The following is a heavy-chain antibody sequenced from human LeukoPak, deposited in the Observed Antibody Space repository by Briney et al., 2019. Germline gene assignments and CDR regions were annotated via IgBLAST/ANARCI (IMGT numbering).Heavy chain of an antibody. Sequence: GESLKISCKGSGYSFTSYWIAWVRQMPGKGLEWMGIIYPGDSDTRYSPSFQGQVSISADKSNSIAYLQWSNLEASDTAIYYCARHAMPGGTYYYGMDVWGRGTSVTVSS. J-gene: IGHJ6*02. CDR2: IYPGDSDT. CDR3: ARHAMPGGTYYYGMDV. CDR1: GYSFTSYW. V-gene: IGHV5-51*01. D-gene: IGHD2-2*01.